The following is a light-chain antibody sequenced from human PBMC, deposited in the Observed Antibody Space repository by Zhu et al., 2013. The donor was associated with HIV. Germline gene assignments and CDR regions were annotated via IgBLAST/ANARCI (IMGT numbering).Light chain of an antibody. CDR3: CSYAGNSTFGLYV. Sequence: QSALTQPRSVSGSPGQSVTISCTGTSSDFGGYNYVSWYQEHPGKAPKLMIYEGSKRPSGVSNRFSGSKSGNTASLTISGLQAEDEADYYCCSYAGNSTFGLYVFGTGTKVTVL. CDR1: SSDFGGYNY. V-gene: IGLV2-23*03. CDR2: EGS. J-gene: IGLJ1*01.